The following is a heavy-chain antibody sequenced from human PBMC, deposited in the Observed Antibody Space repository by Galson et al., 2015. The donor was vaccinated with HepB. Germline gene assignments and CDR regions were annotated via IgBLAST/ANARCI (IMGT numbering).Heavy chain of an antibody. CDR2: IYYSGST. J-gene: IGHJ3*02. CDR1: GGSISSYY. D-gene: IGHD4-17*01. CDR3: ARQTTADYGGAFDI. Sequence: ETLSLTCTVSGGSISSYYWGWIRQPPGKGPEWIGYIYYSGSTNYNPSLKSRVTISVDTSKNQFSLKLSSVTAADTAVYYCARQTTADYGGAFDIWGQGTMVTVSS. V-gene: IGHV4-59*01.